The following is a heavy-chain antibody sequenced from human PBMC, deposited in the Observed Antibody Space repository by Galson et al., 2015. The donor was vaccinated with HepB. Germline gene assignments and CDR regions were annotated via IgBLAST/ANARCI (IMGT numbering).Heavy chain of an antibody. Sequence: SLRLSCAASGFIFNRYWMHWVRQAPGKGLVWVSRIKSDGSVTLYADSVKGRFTISRDNAKNTLYLHMSSLRDEDTAVYYCAREDEFSSSALFDLWGQGTLVSVSS. CDR1: GFIFNRYW. J-gene: IGHJ5*02. D-gene: IGHD6-6*01. CDR2: IKSDGSVT. CDR3: AREDEFSSSALFDL. V-gene: IGHV3-74*01.